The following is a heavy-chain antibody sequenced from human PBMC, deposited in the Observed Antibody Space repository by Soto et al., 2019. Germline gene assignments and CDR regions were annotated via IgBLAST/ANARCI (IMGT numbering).Heavy chain of an antibody. J-gene: IGHJ6*02. V-gene: IGHV4-59*01. CDR1: GGSIGSYY. D-gene: IGHD6-13*01. Sequence: QVQLQESGPGLVKPSETLSLTCTVSGGSIGSYYWSWIRQPPGKGLEWIGYIYFSGSTNYNPSLKSRVTISVDTSKDQFSLKLSSVTAADTAMYYCARASGSTWGGMDVWGPGTTVTVSS. CDR3: ARASGSTWGGMDV. CDR2: IYFSGST.